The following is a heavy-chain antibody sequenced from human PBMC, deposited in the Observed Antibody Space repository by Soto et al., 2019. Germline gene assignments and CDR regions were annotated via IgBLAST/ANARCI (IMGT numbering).Heavy chain of an antibody. CDR3: ARDGYYCDSSGYWEYYGMDV. J-gene: IGHJ6*02. CDR2: IYYSGST. V-gene: IGHV4-59*01. CDR1: GGSISSYY. D-gene: IGHD3-22*01. Sequence: QVQLQESGPGLVKPSETLSLTCTVSGGSISSYYWSWIRQPPGKGLEWIGYIYYSGSTNYNPSLKSRVTISVDTPKHQLSLKLSSVTGADTAVYYCARDGYYCDSSGYWEYYGMDVWGQGTTVTVSS.